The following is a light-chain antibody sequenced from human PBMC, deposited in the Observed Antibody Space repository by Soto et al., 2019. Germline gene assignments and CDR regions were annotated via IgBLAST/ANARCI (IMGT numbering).Light chain of an antibody. J-gene: IGLJ2*01. CDR3: SSYTSSNTLVV. CDR2: EVS. Sequence: QSALTQPASVSGSPGQSITISCTGTSSDVGGYNYVSWYQQHAGKAPKLMIYEVSNRPSGVSNRFSGSKSGNTASLTISGLQAEDDADYYCSSYTSSNTLVVFGGGTKLTV. CDR1: SSDVGGYNY. V-gene: IGLV2-14*01.